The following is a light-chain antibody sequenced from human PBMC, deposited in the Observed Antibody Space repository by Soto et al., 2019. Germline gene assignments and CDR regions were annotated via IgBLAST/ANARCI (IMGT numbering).Light chain of an antibody. CDR3: SSYTSSSTLVV. V-gene: IGLV2-14*01. Sequence: QSALTQPASGSGSPGQSITISCTGTSSDVGGYNYVSWYQQYPGKAPKLMIYEVSNRPSGVSNRFSGSKSGNTASLTISGLQAEDEADYYCSSYTSSSTLVVFGGGTKLTVL. CDR1: SSDVGGYNY. J-gene: IGLJ2*01. CDR2: EVS.